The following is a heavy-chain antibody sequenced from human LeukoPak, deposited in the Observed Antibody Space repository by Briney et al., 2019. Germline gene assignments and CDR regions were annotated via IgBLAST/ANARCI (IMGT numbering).Heavy chain of an antibody. Sequence: ASVEVSCKASGGTFSSYAISWVRQAPGQGLEWMGGIIPIFGTANYAQKFQGRVTITTDESTSTAYMELSSLRSEDTAVYYCAIDNYDFWSGYTNWGQGTLVTVSS. V-gene: IGHV1-69*05. J-gene: IGHJ4*02. CDR1: GGTFSSYA. CDR3: AIDNYDFWSGYTN. D-gene: IGHD3-3*01. CDR2: IIPIFGTA.